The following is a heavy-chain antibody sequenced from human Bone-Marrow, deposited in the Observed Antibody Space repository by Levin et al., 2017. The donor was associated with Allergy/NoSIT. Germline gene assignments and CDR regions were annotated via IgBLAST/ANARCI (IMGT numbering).Heavy chain of an antibody. Sequence: ASVKVSCKAFGDSFSNYIITWVRQAPGQGLEWMGGITPISGKTDYAQKFQGRVAFTADESISTAYMELSSLTSEDTAVYYCARGSVYCSGGRCYYYWGQGTLVSVSS. CDR2: ITPISGKT. CDR1: GDSFSNYI. D-gene: IGHD2-15*01. J-gene: IGHJ4*02. V-gene: IGHV1-69*13. CDR3: ARGSVYCSGGRCYYY.